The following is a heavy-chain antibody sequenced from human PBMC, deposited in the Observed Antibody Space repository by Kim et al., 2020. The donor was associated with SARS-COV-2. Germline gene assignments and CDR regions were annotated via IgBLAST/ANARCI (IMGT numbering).Heavy chain of an antibody. D-gene: IGHD3-22*01. CDR3: ARGPNSSGYYYHFAFDI. CDR2: INPNSGGT. J-gene: IGHJ3*02. CDR1: GYTFTGYY. Sequence: ASVKVSCKASGYTFTGYYMHWVRQAPGQGLEWMGWINPNSGGTNYVQKFQGWVTMTRDTSISTAYMELSRLRSDDTAVYYCARGPNSSGYYYHFAFDIWGQGTMVTVSS. V-gene: IGHV1-2*04.